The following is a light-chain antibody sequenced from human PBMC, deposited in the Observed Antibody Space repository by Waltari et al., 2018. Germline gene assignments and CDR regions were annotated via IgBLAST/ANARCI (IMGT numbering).Light chain of an antibody. CDR1: QSLLFSFNNENY. V-gene: IGKV4-1*01. CDR2: WAS. Sequence: DIVMTQSPDSLAVSLGEWATINCKSSQSLLFSFNNENYLAWYQQKPGQPPRLLSYWASTRESGVPDRFSGSGSGTDFTLTISSLEPDDFAVYFCHLRSNWRYTFGQGTKLEIK. J-gene: IGKJ2*01. CDR3: HLRSNWRYT.